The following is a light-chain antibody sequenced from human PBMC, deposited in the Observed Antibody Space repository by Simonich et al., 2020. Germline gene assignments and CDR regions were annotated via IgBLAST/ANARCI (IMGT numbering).Light chain of an antibody. CDR3: QQYYSTPYT. J-gene: IGKJ2*01. Sequence: DIVMTQSPDSLAVSLGERATIHCKSSQSVLSSPNNKTSLAWSHQKPGQPHKLLIYGASTQESGVPDRFSGSGSGTDFTLTISSLQAEDVAVYYCQQYYSTPYTFGQGTKLEIK. CDR1: QSVLSSPNNKTS. V-gene: IGKV4-1*01. CDR2: GAS.